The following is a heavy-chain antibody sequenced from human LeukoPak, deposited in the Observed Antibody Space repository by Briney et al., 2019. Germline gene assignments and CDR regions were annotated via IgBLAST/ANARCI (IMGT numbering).Heavy chain of an antibody. CDR2: ISYDGSKK. D-gene: IGHD2-2*01. CDR1: GFIFSNYG. Sequence: GGSLRLSCAASGFIFSNYGMHWVRQAPGKGLEWVAVISYDGSKKYYADSVKGRFTISRDNSKNTLYLQMNSLRAEDTAVYYCARTLGVPSAFDPWGQGTLVTVSS. J-gene: IGHJ5*02. CDR3: ARTLGVPSAFDP. V-gene: IGHV3-30*03.